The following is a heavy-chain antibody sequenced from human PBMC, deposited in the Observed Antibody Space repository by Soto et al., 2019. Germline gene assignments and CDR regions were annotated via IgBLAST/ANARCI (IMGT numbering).Heavy chain of an antibody. CDR2: MNPNSGNT. D-gene: IGHD3-16*02. CDR3: ARGVHYDYIWGGYRNFYYYYMDV. CDR1: GYTFTSYD. J-gene: IGHJ6*03. Sequence: GASVKVSCKASGYTFTSYDINWVRQATGQGLEWMGWMNPNSGNTGYAQKFQGRVTMTRNTSISTAYMELSSLRSEDTAVYYCARGVHYDYIWGGYRNFYYYYMDVWGKGTTVTVSS. V-gene: IGHV1-8*01.